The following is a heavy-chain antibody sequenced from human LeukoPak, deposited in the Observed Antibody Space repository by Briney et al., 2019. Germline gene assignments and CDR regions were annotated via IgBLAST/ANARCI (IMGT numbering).Heavy chain of an antibody. CDR3: ASGGHNWNDGAFDI. Sequence: GGSLRLSCAASGFTFSSYSMNWVRQAPGKGLEWVSSISSSSSYIYYADSVKGRFTISRDNAKNSLYLQMNSLRAEDTAVYYCASGGHNWNDGAFDIWGQGTMVTVSS. CDR2: ISSSSSYI. V-gene: IGHV3-21*01. D-gene: IGHD1-1*01. CDR1: GFTFSSYS. J-gene: IGHJ3*02.